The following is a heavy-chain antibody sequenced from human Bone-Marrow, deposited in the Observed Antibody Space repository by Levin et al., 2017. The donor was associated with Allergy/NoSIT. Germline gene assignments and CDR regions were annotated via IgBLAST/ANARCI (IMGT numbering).Heavy chain of an antibody. CDR3: ARDKDFGIAARAFDS. D-gene: IGHD6-6*01. CDR1: SGTVNSANFY. CDR2: VYYSGRT. Sequence: SQTLSLTCTVSSGTVNSANFYWTWIRQPPGRGLEWIGFVYYSGRTTYNPSLKSRVTITIDTSKNQFSLNLTSVTAADTAVYYCARDKDFGIAARAFDSWGQGTLVTVSS. V-gene: IGHV4-61*01. J-gene: IGHJ4*02.